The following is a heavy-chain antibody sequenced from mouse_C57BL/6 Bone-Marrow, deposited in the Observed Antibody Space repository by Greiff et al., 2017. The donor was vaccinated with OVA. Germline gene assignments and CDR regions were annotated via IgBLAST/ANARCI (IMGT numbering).Heavy chain of an antibody. CDR3: AKTGFITTVVATLDWYFDV. V-gene: IGHV2-4*01. CDR1: GFSLTSSG. Sequence: QVQLQQSGPGLVQPSQSLSITCTVSGFSLTSSGVHWVRQPPGKGLEWLGVIWSGGSTDSTAAFISRLSISKDNSKSQVFVKMNSLQADDTVIYYCAKTGFITTVVATLDWYFDVWGTGTTVTVSS. J-gene: IGHJ1*03. CDR2: IWSGGST. D-gene: IGHD1-1*01.